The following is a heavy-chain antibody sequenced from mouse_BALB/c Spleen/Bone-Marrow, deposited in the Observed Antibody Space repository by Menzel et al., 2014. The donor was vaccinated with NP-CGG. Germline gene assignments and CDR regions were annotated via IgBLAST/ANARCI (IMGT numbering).Heavy chain of an antibody. V-gene: IGHV1-22*01. Sequence: EVKLMESGPELVKPGASVKISCKTSGYTFTDYTLHWVKQSHGKSLEWIGGVNPNIGGTSYNQKFKGKASSTVNKSSTTAYMELRSLTSEDSAVYYCARGRWYYWGQGTTLTVSS. D-gene: IGHD2-3*01. CDR1: GYTFTDYT. J-gene: IGHJ2*01. CDR2: VNPNIGGT. CDR3: ARGRWYY.